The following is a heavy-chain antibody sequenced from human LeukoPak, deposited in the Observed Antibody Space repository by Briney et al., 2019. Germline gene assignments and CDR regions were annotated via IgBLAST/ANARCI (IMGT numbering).Heavy chain of an antibody. V-gene: IGHV3-53*01. CDR1: GFTVSSNY. D-gene: IGHD6-13*01. CDR3: AKIFAAAGTGFDY. J-gene: IGHJ4*02. Sequence: PGGSLRLSCAASGFTVSSNYMSWVRQAPGKGLEWVSVIYSGGSTYYADSVKGRFTISRDNSKNTLYLQMNSLRAEDTAVYYCAKIFAAAGTGFDYWGQGTLVTVSS. CDR2: IYSGGST.